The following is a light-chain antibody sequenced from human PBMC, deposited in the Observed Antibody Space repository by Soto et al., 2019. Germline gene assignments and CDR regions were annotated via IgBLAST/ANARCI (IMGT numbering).Light chain of an antibody. CDR2: GAS. Sequence: EIVMTQSPATLSVSPGERATLSCRASQSVRTNLAWYQQKPGQAPRLLIYGASTRATGIPVRFSGSGSGTDFTLTISRLEPEDFAVYYCQQYHSSPRTFGQGTKVDIK. CDR3: QQYHSSPRT. V-gene: IGKV3-15*01. CDR1: QSVRTN. J-gene: IGKJ1*01.